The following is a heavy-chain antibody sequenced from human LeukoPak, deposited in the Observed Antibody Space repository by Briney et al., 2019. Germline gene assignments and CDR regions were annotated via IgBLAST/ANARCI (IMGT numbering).Heavy chain of an antibody. J-gene: IGHJ4*02. Sequence: SVKVSCKASGYTFTSYGISWVRQAPGQGLEWMGGVIPIFGTANYAQKFQGRVTITADESTSTAYMELSSLRSEDTAVYYCAGSSGYYYGYWSQGTLVTVSS. D-gene: IGHD3-22*01. V-gene: IGHV1-69*13. CDR2: VIPIFGTA. CDR3: AGSSGYYYGY. CDR1: GYTFTSYG.